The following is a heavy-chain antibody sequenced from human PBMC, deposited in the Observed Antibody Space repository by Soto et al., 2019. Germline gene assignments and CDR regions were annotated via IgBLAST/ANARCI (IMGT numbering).Heavy chain of an antibody. J-gene: IGHJ4*02. CDR1: GGTFSSYA. V-gene: IGHV1-69*01. CDR3: AALKNPMAVSGIGYFFQY. D-gene: IGHD6-19*01. CDR2: IIPIFGTA. Sequence: QVQLVQSGAEVKKPGSSVKVSCKASGGTFSSYAVSWVRQAPGQGLEWMGGIIPIFGTANYAQKFQGRVTITADESTSTAYMDLSSLRSEDTAVYYCAALKNPMAVSGIGYFFQYWGQGTLVTVSS.